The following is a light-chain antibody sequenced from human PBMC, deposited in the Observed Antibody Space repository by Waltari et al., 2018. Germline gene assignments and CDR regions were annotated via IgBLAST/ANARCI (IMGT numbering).Light chain of an antibody. V-gene: IGKV3-15*01. J-gene: IGKJ1*01. CDR3: QQYNVWPRT. CDR1: QNVNSD. CDR2: GAS. Sequence: EIVMTQSPATLPVSPGERATLSCRASQNVNSDLAWYQQKPGQAPRLLIYGASARATAIPAKFSGSGSGTEFTLTISSLQSEDVAFYYCQQYNVWPRTFGQGTKVEI.